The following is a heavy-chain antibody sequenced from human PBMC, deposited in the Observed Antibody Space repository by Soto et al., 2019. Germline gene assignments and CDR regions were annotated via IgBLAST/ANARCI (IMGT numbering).Heavy chain of an antibody. J-gene: IGHJ4*02. CDR1: GYTFTSYE. V-gene: IGHV1-46*01. CDR3: ARDRRDGYNTFDY. D-gene: IGHD5-12*01. CDR2: INPSGGST. Sequence: GASVKVSSKASGYTFTSYEMYWVRQAPGQGLEWMGIINPSGGSTTYAQKFQGRVTMTRDTSTSTVYMELSSLRSEDTAVYYCARDRRDGYNTFDYWGQGTLVTVSS.